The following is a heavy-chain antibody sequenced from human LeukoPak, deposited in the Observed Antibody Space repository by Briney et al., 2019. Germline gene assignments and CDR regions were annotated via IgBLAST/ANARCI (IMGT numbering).Heavy chain of an antibody. V-gene: IGHV3-23*01. CDR3: ANRGSPGAFDI. CDR2: ISGSGGST. Sequence: GGSLRLSCGASGFTFSTYAMGWVRQAPGKGLEWVSGISGSGGSTYYADSVKGRFTISRDSSKNTLYPQMNSLRAEDTAVYYCANRGSPGAFDIWGQGTMVTVSS. CDR1: GFTFSTYA. J-gene: IGHJ3*02. D-gene: IGHD1-26*01.